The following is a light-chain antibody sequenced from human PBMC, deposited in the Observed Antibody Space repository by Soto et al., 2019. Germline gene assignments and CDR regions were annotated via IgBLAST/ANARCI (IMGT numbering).Light chain of an antibody. CDR2: DAS. Sequence: DMQLRRSLSSLSESVVDGDTIPFRASQSISSWLAWYQQKPGNAPKLIIYDASSLESGVPARFSGSGSGTEFTLTISSLQPEDFATYYCQQYNRYPRTYGQGTKVDI. V-gene: IGKV1-5*01. CDR1: QSISSW. J-gene: IGKJ1*01. CDR3: QQYNRYPRT.